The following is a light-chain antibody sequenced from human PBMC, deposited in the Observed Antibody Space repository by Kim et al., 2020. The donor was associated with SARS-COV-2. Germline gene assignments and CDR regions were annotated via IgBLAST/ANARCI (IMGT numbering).Light chain of an antibody. CDR3: AAWDASLSARL. Sequence: GQSVTISCSGGDSNIANTYVYWYQQLPGAAPNLLIYGNTQRPSGVPDRFSGSKSGTSASLAISELRPEDEADYYCAAWDASLSARLFGGGTQLTVL. J-gene: IGLJ2*01. CDR2: GNT. V-gene: IGLV1-47*02. CDR1: DSNIANTY.